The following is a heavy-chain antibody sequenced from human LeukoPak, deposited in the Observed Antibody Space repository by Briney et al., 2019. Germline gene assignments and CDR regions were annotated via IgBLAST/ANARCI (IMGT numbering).Heavy chain of an antibody. CDR2: IISGSGVTT. J-gene: IGHJ6*04. CDR1: GFTFSTYG. Sequence: GGSLRLSCAASGFTFSTYGMSWVRQAPGKGLEWVSAIISGSGVTTYYADSVKGRFTISRDNSKNTLYLQINSLRAEDTAVYYCAELGITMIGGVWGKGTTVTISS. D-gene: IGHD3-10*02. CDR3: AELGITMIGGV. V-gene: IGHV3-23*01.